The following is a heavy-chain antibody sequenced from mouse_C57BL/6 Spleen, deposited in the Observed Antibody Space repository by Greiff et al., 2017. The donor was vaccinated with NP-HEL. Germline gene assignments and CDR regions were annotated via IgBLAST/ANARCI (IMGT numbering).Heavy chain of an antibody. CDR1: GYTFTDYN. CDR3: ARKESTMITTGYYFDY. V-gene: IGHV1-18*01. D-gene: IGHD2-4*01. Sequence: EVQLQQSGPELVKPGASVKIPCKASGYTFTDYNMDWVKQSHGKSLEWIGDINPNNGGTIYNQKFKGKATLTVDKSSSTAYMELRSLTSEDTAVYYCARKESTMITTGYYFDYWGQGTTLTVSS. CDR2: INPNNGGT. J-gene: IGHJ2*01.